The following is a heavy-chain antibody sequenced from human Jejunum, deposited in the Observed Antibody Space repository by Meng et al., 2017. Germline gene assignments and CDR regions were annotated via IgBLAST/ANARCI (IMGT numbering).Heavy chain of an antibody. V-gene: IGHV3-72*01. CDR2: SRDKTQSYSI. D-gene: IGHD2-21*01. Sequence: GGSLRLSCTVSGFTLSDHYMDWVRQAPGKGLEWVGRSRDKTQSYSIEYAASVKGRFIISRDDSQQSLYLQMNSLQTDDTAMYYCTRGFCGGGTCYSGLTWGHGTLVTVSS. CDR1: GFTLSDHY. CDR3: TRGFCGGGTCYSGLT. J-gene: IGHJ4*01.